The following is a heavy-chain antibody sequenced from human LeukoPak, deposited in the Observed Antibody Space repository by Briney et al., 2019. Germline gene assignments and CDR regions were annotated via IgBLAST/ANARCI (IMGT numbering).Heavy chain of an antibody. V-gene: IGHV3-30-3*01. J-gene: IGHJ4*02. CDR1: GFTFSSYA. D-gene: IGHD3-3*01. Sequence: GGSLRLSCAASGFTFSSYAMHWVRQAPGKGLEWVAVISYDGSNKYYADSVKGRFTISRDNSKNMLYLQMNSLRADDTAVYHCAKGSTIFKYDFWGQGALVTVSS. CDR2: ISYDGSNK. CDR3: AKGSTIFKYDF.